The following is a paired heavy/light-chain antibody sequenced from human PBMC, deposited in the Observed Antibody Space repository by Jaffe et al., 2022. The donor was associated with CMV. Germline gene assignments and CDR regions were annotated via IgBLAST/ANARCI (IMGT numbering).Light chain of an antibody. V-gene: IGKV3-20*01. CDR3: QQYGSSP. CDR2: GAS. Sequence: EIVLTQSPGTLSLSPGERATLSCRASQSVSSSYLAWYQQKPGQAPRLLIYGASSRATGIPDRFSGSGSGTDFTLTISRLEPEDFAVYYCQQYGSSPFGGGTKVEIK. CDR1: QSVSSSY. J-gene: IGKJ4*01.
Heavy chain of an antibody. D-gene: IGHD3-9*01. CDR2: INSDGSST. Sequence: EVQLVESGGGLVQPGGSLRLSCAASGFTFSSYWMHWVRQAPGKGLVWVSRINSDGSSTSYADSVKGRFTISRDNAKNTLYLQMNSLRAEDTAVYYCARGPSENPSYDILTGYYYYYYMDVWGKGTTVTVSS. CDR1: GFTFSSYW. CDR3: ARGPSENPSYDILTGYYYYYYMDV. J-gene: IGHJ6*03. V-gene: IGHV3-74*01.